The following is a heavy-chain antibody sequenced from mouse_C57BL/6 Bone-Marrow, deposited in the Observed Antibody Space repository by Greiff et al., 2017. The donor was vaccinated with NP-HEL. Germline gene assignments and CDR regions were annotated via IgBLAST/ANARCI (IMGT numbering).Heavy chain of an antibody. CDR2: IDPENGDT. Sequence: EVKLVESGAELVRPGASVKLSCTASGFNIKDDYMHWVKQRPEQGLEWIGWIDPENGDTEYASKFQGKATITADTSSNTAYLQLSSLTSEDTAVYYCTTVATRYFDVWGTGTTVTVSS. V-gene: IGHV14-4*01. CDR1: GFNIKDDY. J-gene: IGHJ1*03. D-gene: IGHD1-1*01. CDR3: TTVATRYFDV.